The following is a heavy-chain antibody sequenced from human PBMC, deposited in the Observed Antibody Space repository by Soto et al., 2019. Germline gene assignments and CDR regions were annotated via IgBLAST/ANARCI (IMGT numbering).Heavy chain of an antibody. CDR3: ARLGGSYAVPHFDY. CDR1: GGSISSSNW. V-gene: IGHV4-4*02. D-gene: IGHD1-26*01. CDR2: IYHSGST. Sequence: SETLSLTCAVSGGSISSSNWWSWVRKPPGKGLEWIGEIYHSGSTNYNPSLKSRVTISVDKSKNQFSLKLSSVTAADTAVYYCARLGGSYAVPHFDYWGQGTLVTVSS. J-gene: IGHJ4*02.